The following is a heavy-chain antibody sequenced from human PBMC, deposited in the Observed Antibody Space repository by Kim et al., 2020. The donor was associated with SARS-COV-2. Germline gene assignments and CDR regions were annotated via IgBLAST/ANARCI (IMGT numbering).Heavy chain of an antibody. CDR1: GFTFSSYA. J-gene: IGHJ4*02. CDR2: ISFDGSNK. D-gene: IGHD3-10*01. Sequence: GGSLRLSCAASGFTFSSYAMYWVRQAPGKGLEGVAVISFDGSNKYYADSVKGRFTISRDNSKNTLYLQMNSLRAEDTAVYYCARDQRLVRGVRFDYWGQGTLVTVSS. V-gene: IGHV3-30*04. CDR3: ARDQRLVRGVRFDY.